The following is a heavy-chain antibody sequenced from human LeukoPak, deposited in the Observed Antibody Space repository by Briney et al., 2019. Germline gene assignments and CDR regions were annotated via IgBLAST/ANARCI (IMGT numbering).Heavy chain of an antibody. V-gene: IGHV4-34*01. Sequence: SETLSLTCAVYGGSFSGYYWSWIRQPPGKGLEWIGEINHSGSTNYNPSLKSRVTISVDTSKNQFSLKLSSVTAADTAVYYRARAGAVSPYYYYYGMDVWGQGTTVTVSS. D-gene: IGHD3-10*01. CDR3: ARAGAVSPYYYYYGMDV. J-gene: IGHJ6*02. CDR2: INHSGST. CDR1: GGSFSGYY.